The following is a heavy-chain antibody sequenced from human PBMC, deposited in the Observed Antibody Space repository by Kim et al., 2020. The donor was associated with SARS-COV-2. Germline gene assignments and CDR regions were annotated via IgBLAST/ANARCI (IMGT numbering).Heavy chain of an antibody. J-gene: IGHJ3*02. CDR3: ATAGYGSGRKHDAFDI. CDR2: FDPVDGET. CDR1: AYTLTELS. D-gene: IGHD3-10*01. Sequence: ASVKVSCKVSAYTLTELSLHWVRQAPGKSLEWMGGFDPVDGETIYAQKFQGRVTMTEDTSTVTAYMELSSLRSEDTAVYYCATAGYGSGRKHDAFDIWGQGTMVAVSS. V-gene: IGHV1-24*01.